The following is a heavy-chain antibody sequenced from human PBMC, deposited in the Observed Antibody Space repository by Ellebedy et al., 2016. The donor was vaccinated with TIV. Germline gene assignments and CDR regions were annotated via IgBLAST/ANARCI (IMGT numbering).Heavy chain of an antibody. J-gene: IGHJ6*02. V-gene: IGHV1-2*04. CDR3: ARDLVTGTIRHGMDV. CDR2: INPNSGGT. CDR1: GYTFTGYY. D-gene: IGHD1-7*01. Sequence: ASVKVSCKASGYTFTGYYMHWVRQAPGQGLEWMGWINPNSGGTNYAQKFQGWVTMTRDTSISTAYMELSRLRSDDTAVYYCARDLVTGTIRHGMDVWGQGTTVTISS.